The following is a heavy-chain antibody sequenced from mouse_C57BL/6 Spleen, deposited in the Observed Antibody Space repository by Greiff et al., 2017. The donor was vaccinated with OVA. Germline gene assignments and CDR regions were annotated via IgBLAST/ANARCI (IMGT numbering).Heavy chain of an antibody. CDR1: GFTFSDYG. Sequence: EVKLVESGGGLVKPGGSLSLSCAASGFTFSDYGMHWVRQAPEKGLEWVAYISSGGSTIYYADTVKGRFTISSDHAQNTLFLQMTSLRSEGTAMYYCERGRLLAYWGQGTLVTVSA. V-gene: IGHV5-17*01. J-gene: IGHJ3*01. CDR3: ERGRLLAY. D-gene: IGHD2-3*01. CDR2: ISSGGSTI.